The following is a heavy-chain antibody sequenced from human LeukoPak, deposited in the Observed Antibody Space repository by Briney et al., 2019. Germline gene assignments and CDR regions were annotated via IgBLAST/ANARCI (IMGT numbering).Heavy chain of an antibody. D-gene: IGHD3-16*01. V-gene: IGHV3-23*01. CDR2: IGGPAET. Sequence: RGSLRLSCAASGFSFGVHAMTWVRQAPGKGPEWVATIGGPAETFYADSVKGRFTISRDNSRNTLYLQMNSLRAEDSALYYCAKDWTSHNGVYDCLDFWGQGTQVTVSS. CDR1: GFSFGVHA. CDR3: AKDWTSHNGVYDCLDF. J-gene: IGHJ4*02.